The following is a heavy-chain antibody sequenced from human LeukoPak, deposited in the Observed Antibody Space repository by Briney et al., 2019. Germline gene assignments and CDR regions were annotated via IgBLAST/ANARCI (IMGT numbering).Heavy chain of an antibody. CDR3: AKDLVSSPESYYYYYMDV. CDR2: ISYDGSNK. J-gene: IGHJ6*03. Sequence: GGSLRLSCAASGFTFSSYAMHWVRQAPGEGLEWVAVISYDGSNKYYAGSVKGRFTISRDSSKNTLYLQMNSLRAEDTAVYYCAKDLVSSPESYYYYYMDVWGKGTTVTVSS. CDR1: GFTFSSYA. D-gene: IGHD6-13*01. V-gene: IGHV3-30-3*01.